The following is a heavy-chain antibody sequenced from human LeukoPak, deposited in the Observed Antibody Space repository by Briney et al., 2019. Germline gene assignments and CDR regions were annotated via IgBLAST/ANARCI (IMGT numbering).Heavy chain of an antibody. CDR3: ARGSGPHAGTFLDY. CDR2: IFGGGDT. J-gene: IGHJ4*02. D-gene: IGHD2/OR15-2a*01. CDR1: GILVSTNY. V-gene: IGHV3-66*01. Sequence: GESLRLSCAASGILVSTNYMTWVRQSPGKGLEWLSLIFGGGDTRYADSVKGRFTISRDDSKNTLYLQMNSLRAEDTAVYYCARGSGPHAGTFLDYWGQGTLVTVSS.